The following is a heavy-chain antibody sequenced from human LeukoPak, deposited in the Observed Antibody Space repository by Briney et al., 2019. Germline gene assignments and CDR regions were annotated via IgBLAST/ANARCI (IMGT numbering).Heavy chain of an antibody. Sequence: ASVTVSFKASGYTFTGYYMHWVRQAPGQGLEWMGWINPNSGGTNYAQKFQGRVTMTRDTSISTAYMELSRLRSDDTAVYYCARTMVRGVIIFYWFDPWGQGTLVTVSS. J-gene: IGHJ5*02. CDR1: GYTFTGYY. V-gene: IGHV1-2*02. D-gene: IGHD3-10*01. CDR2: INPNSGGT. CDR3: ARTMVRGVIIFYWFDP.